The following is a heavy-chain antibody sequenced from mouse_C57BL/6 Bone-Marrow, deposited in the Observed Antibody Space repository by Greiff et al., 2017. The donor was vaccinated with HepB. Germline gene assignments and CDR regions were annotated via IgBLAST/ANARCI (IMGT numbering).Heavy chain of an antibody. D-gene: IGHD2-12*01. CDR1: GYTFTSYG. Sequence: VQLVESGAELARPGASVKLSCKASGYTFTSYGISWVKQRTGQGLEWIGEIYPRSGNTYYNEKFKGKATLTADKSSSTAYMELRSLTSEDSAVYFCARFGYYSWFAYWGQGTLVTVSA. V-gene: IGHV1-81*01. J-gene: IGHJ3*01. CDR2: IYPRSGNT. CDR3: ARFGYYSWFAY.